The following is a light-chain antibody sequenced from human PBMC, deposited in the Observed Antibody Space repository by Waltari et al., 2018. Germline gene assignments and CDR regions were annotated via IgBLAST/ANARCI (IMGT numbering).Light chain of an antibody. CDR1: QSVNSKS. CDR2: GAS. V-gene: IGKV3-20*01. J-gene: IGKJ4*01. Sequence: PGPTATVPPSRASQSVNSKSVAWYQQRPGQAPRLLINGASNRATGIPDRFSGSGSGTDFTLTISRLEPEDFAVYYCQQYGSAPPVTFGGGTKVEIK. CDR3: QQYGSAPPVT.